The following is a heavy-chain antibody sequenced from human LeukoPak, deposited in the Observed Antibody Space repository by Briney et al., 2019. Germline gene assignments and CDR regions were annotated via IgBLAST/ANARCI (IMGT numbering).Heavy chain of an antibody. D-gene: IGHD6-19*01. V-gene: IGHV4-59*08. J-gene: IGHJ5*02. CDR3: ARGRPVTGRNWFDP. CDR1: GASISSYY. Sequence: PSETLSLTCTVSGASISSYYWSWIRQPPGKGLEWIGYIYYSGSTNYNPSLKSRVTISVDTSKKQFSLKLRSVTAADTAVYYCARGRPVTGRNWFDPWGQGTLVTVSS. CDR2: IYYSGST.